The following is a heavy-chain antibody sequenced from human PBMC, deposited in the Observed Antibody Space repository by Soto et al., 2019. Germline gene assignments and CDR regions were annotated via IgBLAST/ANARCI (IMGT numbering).Heavy chain of an antibody. V-gene: IGHV3-48*02. J-gene: IGHJ4*02. CDR2: ISSSSSTI. D-gene: IGHD3-22*01. CDR3: ARGLYYSDIRYYWGY. Sequence: EVQLVESGGGLVQPGGSLRLSCAASGFTFSSYSMNWVRQAPGKGLEWVSYISSSSSTIYYADSVKGRFTISRDNAKNSMYPQMKSLRDEDTAVYYCARGLYYSDIRYYWGYWGQGTLVTVSS. CDR1: GFTFSSYS.